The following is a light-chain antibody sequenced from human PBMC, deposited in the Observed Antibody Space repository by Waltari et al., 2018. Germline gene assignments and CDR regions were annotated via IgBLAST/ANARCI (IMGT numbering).Light chain of an antibody. CDR1: QSVGRS. CDR2: DAS. Sequence: VLTPSPGTTSLSRGERATLSCRATQSVGRSLVWYQQKPGQAPGLLIYDASTRATGIPARFSGSGSGTDFSRTISRLEPEDFAVYFCQNYVRLPATFGQGTKVEIK. CDR3: QNYVRLPAT. J-gene: IGKJ1*01. V-gene: IGKV3-20*01.